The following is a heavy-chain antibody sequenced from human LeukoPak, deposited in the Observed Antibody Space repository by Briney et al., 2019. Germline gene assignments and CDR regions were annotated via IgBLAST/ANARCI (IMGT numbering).Heavy chain of an antibody. V-gene: IGHV3-23*01. Sequence: PGGSLRLSCAASGFTFSSFEMSWVRQAPGKGLEWVSAISGSGGSTYYADSVKGRFTISRDNSKNTLYLQMNSLRAEDTAVYYCAKAGSGSYYGMESHFDYWGQGTLVTVSS. CDR3: AKAGSGSYYGMESHFDY. CDR1: GFTFSSFE. D-gene: IGHD1-26*01. CDR2: ISGSGGST. J-gene: IGHJ4*02.